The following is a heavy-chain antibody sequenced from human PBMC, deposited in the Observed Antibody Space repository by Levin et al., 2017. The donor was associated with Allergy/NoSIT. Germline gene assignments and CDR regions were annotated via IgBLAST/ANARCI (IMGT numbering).Heavy chain of an antibody. Sequence: GESLKISCKASGYSFTGYYINWVRQAPGQGLEWVGWVNPTNGGTSYGQKFHGRVTMTRDTSMTTAYMELSSLTSDDSAMYYCARLLYDASAYLDNWGQGTLITVSS. D-gene: IGHD3-16*01. CDR1: GYSFTGYY. J-gene: IGHJ4*02. V-gene: IGHV1-2*02. CDR3: ARLLYDASAYLDN. CDR2: VNPTNGGT.